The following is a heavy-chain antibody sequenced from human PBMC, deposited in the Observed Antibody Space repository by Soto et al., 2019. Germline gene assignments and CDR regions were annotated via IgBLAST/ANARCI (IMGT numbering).Heavy chain of an antibody. CDR2: IDSSSSYI. D-gene: IGHD2-15*01. V-gene: IGHV3-21*01. CDR1: GFTFSGYS. J-gene: IGHJ1*01. CDR3: RSHVGSSRIYEH. Sequence: ESGGGLVKPGGSLRLSCVTSGFTFSGYSLNWVRQAPGKELEWVSSIDSSSSYIFSADSVRGRVTISRDKAEKSLSLQLNSLRAEDTAVYYFRSHVGSSRIYEHWCQGPLDTVSA.